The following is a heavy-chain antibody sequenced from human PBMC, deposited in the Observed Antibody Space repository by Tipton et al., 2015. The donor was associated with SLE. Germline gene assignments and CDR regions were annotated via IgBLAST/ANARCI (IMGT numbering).Heavy chain of an antibody. CDR1: GDSITSSSYY. J-gene: IGHJ2*01. CDR2: SGST. D-gene: IGHD4-11*01. V-gene: IGHV4-39*07. Sequence: TLSLTCTVSGDSITSSSYYWGWIRQPPGKGLEWIGRSGSTYYNPSLKSRVTISIDTTKNQFSLKMTSVTAADTAIYYCVRDPLRDYIQRKDWYFDLWGRGTQVTVSS. CDR3: VRDPLRDYIQRKDWYFDL.